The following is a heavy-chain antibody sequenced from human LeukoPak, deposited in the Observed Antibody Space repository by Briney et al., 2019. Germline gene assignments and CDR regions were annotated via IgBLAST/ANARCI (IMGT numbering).Heavy chain of an antibody. J-gene: IGHJ6*03. CDR2: ISSSSSYI. Sequence: GGSLRLSCAASGFTFSSYSMNWVRQAPGKGLEWVSSISSSSSYIYYADSVKGRVTISRDNAKNSLYLQMNSLRAEDTAVYYCARGSPHYDFWSGSYYYYYMDVWGKGTTVTVSS. V-gene: IGHV3-21*01. CDR3: ARGSPHYDFWSGSYYYYYMDV. CDR1: GFTFSSYS. D-gene: IGHD3-3*01.